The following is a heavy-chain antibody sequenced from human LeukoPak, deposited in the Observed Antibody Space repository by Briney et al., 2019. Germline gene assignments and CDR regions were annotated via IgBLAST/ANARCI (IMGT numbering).Heavy chain of an antibody. D-gene: IGHD2-2*01. CDR1: GNYW. Sequence: GGSLRLSCAASGNYWMHWVRQAPGKGLVWVSHINGDGGWTTYADSVKGRFTISKDNAKNTVYLQMNNLRAEDTAVYYCVSFYETYWGRGTLVTVSS. CDR2: INGDGGWT. CDR3: VSFYETY. V-gene: IGHV3-74*01. J-gene: IGHJ4*02.